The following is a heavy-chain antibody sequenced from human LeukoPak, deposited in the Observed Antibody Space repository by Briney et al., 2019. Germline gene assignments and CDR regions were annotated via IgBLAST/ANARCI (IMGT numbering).Heavy chain of an antibody. J-gene: IGHJ6*03. CDR3: ARHGSGSYYYYYYMDV. Sequence: SETLSLTCTVSGYSLRSGYYWGWIRQPPGKGLEWIGSIYHSGSTYYNPSLKSRVTISVDTSKNQFSLKLSSATAADTAVYYCARHGSGSYYYYYYMDVWGKGTTVTISS. D-gene: IGHD3-10*01. CDR1: GYSLRSGYY. V-gene: IGHV4-38-2*02. CDR2: IYHSGST.